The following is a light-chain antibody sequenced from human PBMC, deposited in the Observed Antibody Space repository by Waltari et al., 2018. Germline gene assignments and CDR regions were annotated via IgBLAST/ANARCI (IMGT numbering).Light chain of an antibody. Sequence: QSALTQPASVSGSPGQSITISCTGTSSDVGGYHYVSWYQQQPGKAPKLMIYDVSNRPSGVSNRFSGSKSGNTASLTISGLQAEDEADYYCSSYTSSSILYVFGTGTKVTVL. CDR2: DVS. CDR1: SSDVGGYHY. CDR3: SSYTSSSILYV. V-gene: IGLV2-14*01. J-gene: IGLJ1*01.